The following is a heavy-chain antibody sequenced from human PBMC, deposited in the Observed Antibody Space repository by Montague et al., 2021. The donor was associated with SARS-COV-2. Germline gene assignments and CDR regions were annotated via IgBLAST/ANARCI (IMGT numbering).Heavy chain of an antibody. CDR2: IYDTAST. D-gene: IGHD6-19*01. CDR1: GASIVNTDC. Sequence: SETLSLTCAVSGASIVNTDCWSWVRQPPGKGLEWIGEIYDTASTNYNPSLKSRVTTSVDKFNNQVSLQLNYLTAADTAVYFCMRAGGYVNRPPVWGQGAQVIVSS. J-gene: IGHJ4*02. CDR3: MRAGGYVNRPPV. V-gene: IGHV4-4*02.